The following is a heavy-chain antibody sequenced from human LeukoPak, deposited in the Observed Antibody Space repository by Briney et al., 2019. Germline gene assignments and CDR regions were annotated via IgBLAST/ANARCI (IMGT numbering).Heavy chain of an antibody. J-gene: IGHJ5*02. D-gene: IGHD2-2*01. V-gene: IGHV4-34*01. CDR3: ARTGLTRSFDP. CDR2: INHSGST. Sequence: PPETLSLTCAVYGGSFSGYYWSWIRQPPGKGLEWIGEINHSGSTNYNPSLKSRVTISVDTSKNQFSLKLSSVTAADTAVYYCARTGLTRSFDPWGQGTLVTVSS. CDR1: GGSFSGYY.